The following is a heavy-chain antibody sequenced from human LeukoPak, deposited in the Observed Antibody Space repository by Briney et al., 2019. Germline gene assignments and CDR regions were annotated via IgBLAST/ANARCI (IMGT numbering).Heavy chain of an antibody. D-gene: IGHD2-2*01. V-gene: IGHV1-2*02. CDR1: GYTFTGYY. J-gene: IGHJ4*02. CDR3: ARTVPGYQLQEAFDY. CDR2: INPNSGGT. Sequence: ASVKVSCKASGYTFTGYYMHWVRQAPGQGLEWMGWINPNSGGTNYAQKFQGRVTMTRDTSISTAYMELSRLRSDDTAVYYCARTVPGYQLQEAFDYWGQGTLVTVSS.